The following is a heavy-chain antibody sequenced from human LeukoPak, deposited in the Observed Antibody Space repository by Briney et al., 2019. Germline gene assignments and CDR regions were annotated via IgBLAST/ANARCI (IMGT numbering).Heavy chain of an antibody. Sequence: SETLSLTCTVSGGSISSYYWSWIRQPPGKGLEWIGYIYYSGSTNYNPSLKSRVTISVDTSKNQFSLKLSSVTAADTAVYYCARSSTSYYGMDVWGQGTTVTVSS. CDR2: IYYSGST. D-gene: IGHD2-2*01. CDR1: GGSISSYY. V-gene: IGHV4-59*01. CDR3: ARSSTSYYGMDV. J-gene: IGHJ6*02.